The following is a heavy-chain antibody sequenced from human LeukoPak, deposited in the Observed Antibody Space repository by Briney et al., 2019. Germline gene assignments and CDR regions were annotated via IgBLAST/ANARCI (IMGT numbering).Heavy chain of an antibody. J-gene: IGHJ4*02. Sequence: GGSLRLSCAASGFTFSSYSMNWVRQAPGKGLEWVSSISSSSSYIYYADSVKGRFTISRDNAKNSLYLQMNSLRAEDTAVYYCASMVRGVMSDYWGQGTLVTVPS. CDR2: ISSSSSYI. V-gene: IGHV3-21*01. CDR1: GFTFSSYS. D-gene: IGHD3-10*01. CDR3: ASMVRGVMSDY.